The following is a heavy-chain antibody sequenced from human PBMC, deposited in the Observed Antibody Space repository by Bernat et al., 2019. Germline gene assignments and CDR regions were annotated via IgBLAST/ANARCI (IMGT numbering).Heavy chain of an antibody. V-gene: IGHV3-30-3*01. CDR1: GFTFSSYA. CDR3: ARDSEFLGMVRGVGGMDV. D-gene: IGHD3-10*01. Sequence: QVQLVESGGGVVQPGRSLRLSCVASGFTFSSYAMHWVRQTPGKGLEWVAVISYDGSNKYYADSVKGRFTISRDNSKNTLYLQMNSLRAEDTAVYYCARDSEFLGMVRGVGGMDVWGQGTTVTVSS. J-gene: IGHJ6*02. CDR2: ISYDGSNK.